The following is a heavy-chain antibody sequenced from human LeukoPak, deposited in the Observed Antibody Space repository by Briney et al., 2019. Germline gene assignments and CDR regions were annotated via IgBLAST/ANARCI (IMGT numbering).Heavy chain of an antibody. V-gene: IGHV1-18*01. D-gene: IGHD4-17*01. J-gene: IGHJ4*02. CDR3: AINTVTTSHDY. CDR2: ISAYNGNT. CDR1: GYTFTSYG. Sequence: ASVKVSCKASGYTFTSYGISWVRQAPGQGLEWMGRISAYNGNTNYAQKLQGRVTMTTDTSTSTAYMELRSLRSDDTAVYYCAINTVTTSHDYWGQGTLVTVSS.